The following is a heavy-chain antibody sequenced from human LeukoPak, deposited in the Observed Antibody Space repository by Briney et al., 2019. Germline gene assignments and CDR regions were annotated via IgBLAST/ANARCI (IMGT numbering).Heavy chain of an antibody. D-gene: IGHD3-9*01. Sequence: GASLRLSCAASGFTFSNYAMSWVRQAPGKGLEWVSAITGSGGNTYYADSVKGRFTISRDNSKNTVFLQMNSLRAEDTAVYYCAKRGDYDVLTGYYVSDYWGQGALVTVSS. V-gene: IGHV3-23*01. CDR2: ITGSGGNT. J-gene: IGHJ4*02. CDR3: AKRGDYDVLTGYYVSDY. CDR1: GFTFSNYA.